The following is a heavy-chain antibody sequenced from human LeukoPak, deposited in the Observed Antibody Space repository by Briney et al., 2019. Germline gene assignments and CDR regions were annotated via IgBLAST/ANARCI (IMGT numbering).Heavy chain of an antibody. CDR1: GITVSNYG. CDR2: ISDSGGTT. CDR3: AKRGVVTRVILVGFHKEAYYFDS. Sequence: PGGSLRLSCAVSGITVSNYGMSWVRQAPGKGLEWVAGISDSGGTTNYADSVKGRFTISRNNPKNTLYLQMNSLRAEDTAVYFCAKRGVVTRVILVGFHKEAYYFDSWGQGALVTVSS. J-gene: IGHJ4*02. D-gene: IGHD3-22*01. V-gene: IGHV3-23*01.